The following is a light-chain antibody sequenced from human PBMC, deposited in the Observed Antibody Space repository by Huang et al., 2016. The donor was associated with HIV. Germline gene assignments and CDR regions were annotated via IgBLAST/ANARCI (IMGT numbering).Light chain of an antibody. CDR3: QQYDTSPGT. J-gene: IGKJ2*02. Sequence: LVMTHSQGIVSLSPGEGVTLSCRARETIYKFYVAWYQQKPGQAPRVGIYGVSTRATGVPDRFRGSGSGTEFTLTISRVEPEDFATYYCQQYDTSPGTFGQGTRLEIK. CDR2: GVS. V-gene: IGKV3-20*01. CDR1: ETIYKFY.